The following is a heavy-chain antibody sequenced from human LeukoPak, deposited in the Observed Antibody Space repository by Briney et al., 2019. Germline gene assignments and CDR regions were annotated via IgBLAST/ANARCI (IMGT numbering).Heavy chain of an antibody. CDR2: IYYGGST. V-gene: IGHV4-39*01. D-gene: IGHD4/OR15-4a*01. J-gene: IGHJ4*02. CDR3: ARHDGRGGATMGALDY. Sequence: SETLSLTCTVSGGSISSSCYFWGRIRQPPGTGLEWIGSIYYGGSTYYSPSLRSRVTISVDTSKNQFSLDLSSVTAADTAVYYCARHDGRGGATMGALDYWGQGSLVTVSS. CDR1: GGSISSSCYF.